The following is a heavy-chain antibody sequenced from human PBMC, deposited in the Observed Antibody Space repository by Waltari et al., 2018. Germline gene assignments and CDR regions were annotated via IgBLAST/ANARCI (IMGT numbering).Heavy chain of an antibody. J-gene: IGHJ5*02. CDR2: MNPNSGNT. D-gene: IGHD6-6*01. CDR1: GYTFTSYD. CDR3: ARGVGLYSSTWYNWFDP. Sequence: QVQLVQSGAEVKKPGASVKVSCKASGYTFTSYDINWVRQATGQGLEWMGWMNPNSGNTGYAQKFQGRVTITRNTSISTAYMELSSLRSEDTAVYYCARGVGLYSSTWYNWFDPWGQGTLVTVSS. V-gene: IGHV1-8*03.